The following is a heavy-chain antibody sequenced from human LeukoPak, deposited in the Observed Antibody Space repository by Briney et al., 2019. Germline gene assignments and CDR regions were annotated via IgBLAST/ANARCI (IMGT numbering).Heavy chain of an antibody. CDR3: ARDRRMGIAAAGAGWFDP. CDR1: GYTFTSYA. Sequence: GASVKVSCKASGYTFTSYAMHWVRQAPGQRLEWMGWINAGNGNTKYSQKFQGRVTITRDTSASTAYMELSSLRSEDTAVYYCARDRRMGIAAAGAGWFDPWGQGTLVTVSS. CDR2: INAGNGNT. D-gene: IGHD6-13*01. V-gene: IGHV1-3*01. J-gene: IGHJ5*02.